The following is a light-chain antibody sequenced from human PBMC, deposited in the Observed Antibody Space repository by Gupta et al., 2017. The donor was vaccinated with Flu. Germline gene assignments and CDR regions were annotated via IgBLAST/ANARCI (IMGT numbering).Light chain of an antibody. CDR2: GDS. V-gene: IGKV3-20*01. J-gene: IGKJ4*01. Sequence: PGALSLSPGERATLSCSASQNLISSYLAWYQQQPGQAPRLLIYGDSTGASGGPNRFSASGSGTDFTLISNGLEPEDFAVYYGQQDGSSPTFGGGTKVEI. CDR3: QQDGSSPT. CDR1: QNLISSY.